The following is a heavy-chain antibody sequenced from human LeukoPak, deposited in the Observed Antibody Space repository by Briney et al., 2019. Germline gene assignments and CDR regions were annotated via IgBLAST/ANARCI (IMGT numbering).Heavy chain of an antibody. CDR3: ARGRPIATSSTVFFDY. D-gene: IGHD2/OR15-2a*01. CDR2: INPNNGDT. J-gene: IGHJ4*02. CDR1: GYTFTGYY. Sequence: ASVKVSCKASGYTFTGYYMHWVRQAPGQGLEWMGWINPNNGDTNYAQKFQGRVTMTRDTSISTAYLELRSDDTAVYYCARGRPIATSSTVFFDYWGQGTLVTVSS. V-gene: IGHV1-2*02.